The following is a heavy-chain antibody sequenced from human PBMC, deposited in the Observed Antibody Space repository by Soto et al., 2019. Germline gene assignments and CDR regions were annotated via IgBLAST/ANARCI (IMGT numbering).Heavy chain of an antibody. Sequence: GESLKISCKAYGYSFTNYWIDWVRQMPGKGLEWMGVIHCGDFDTRYSPSFQGQVTISADKSIDTAYLQWSSLKASDTAMYYCVRHVSESYDFRSGYYNNYFYYALDVWGQGTTVTVSS. CDR3: VRHVSESYDFRSGYYNNYFYYALDV. CDR1: GYSFTNYW. J-gene: IGHJ6*02. D-gene: IGHD3-3*01. CDR2: IHCGDFDT. V-gene: IGHV5-51*01.